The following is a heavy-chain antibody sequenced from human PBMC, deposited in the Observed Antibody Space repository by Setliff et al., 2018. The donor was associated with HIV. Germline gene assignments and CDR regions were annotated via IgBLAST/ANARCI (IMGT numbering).Heavy chain of an antibody. Sequence: SVKVSCKASGGTFRSHEISWVRQAPGQGLEWMGGIVPILNTGNYAPKFQGRVTITADESTTTAYMELSSLRSEDTAVYYCAREVGTYSGSYAVADGFDIWGQGTMVTVSS. CDR2: IVPILNTG. D-gene: IGHD1-26*01. V-gene: IGHV1-69*13. CDR3: AREVGTYSGSYAVADGFDI. J-gene: IGHJ3*02. CDR1: GGTFRSHE.